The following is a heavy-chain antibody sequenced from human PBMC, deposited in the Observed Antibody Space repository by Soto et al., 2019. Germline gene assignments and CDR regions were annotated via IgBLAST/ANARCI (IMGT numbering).Heavy chain of an antibody. CDR1: GYTFTSYA. D-gene: IGHD3-9*01. Sequence: GASVKVSCKASGYTFTSYAMHWVRQAPGQRLEWMGWTNAGNGNTKYSQKFQGRVTITRDTSASTAYMELSSLRSEDTAVYYCARNSDYDILTGYYSGVWFDPWGQGTLVTVSS. V-gene: IGHV1-3*01. CDR2: TNAGNGNT. J-gene: IGHJ5*02. CDR3: ARNSDYDILTGYYSGVWFDP.